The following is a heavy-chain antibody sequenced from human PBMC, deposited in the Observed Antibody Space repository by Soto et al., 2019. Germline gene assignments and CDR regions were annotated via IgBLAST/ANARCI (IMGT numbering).Heavy chain of an antibody. CDR2: IRASSSSI. Sequence: DVQLVESGGGLVKPGGSLRLSCAASGFNFITFSMNWVRQAPGKGLEWVSSIRASSSSIYYAESVKGRFTVSRDNAKNSLYLQMNSRTAEDSGLYYCVRDAYICDAFDILGKGTTVTVSS. D-gene: IGHD2-2*02. V-gene: IGHV3-21*01. CDR3: VRDAYICDAFDI. CDR1: GFNFITFS. J-gene: IGHJ3*02.